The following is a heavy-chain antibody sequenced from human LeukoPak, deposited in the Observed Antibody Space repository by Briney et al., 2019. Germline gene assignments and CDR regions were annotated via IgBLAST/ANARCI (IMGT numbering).Heavy chain of an antibody. V-gene: IGHV5-51*01. D-gene: IGHD2-15*01. CDR2: IYPGDSDT. CDR1: GYSFTSYW. J-gene: IGHJ6*02. CDR3: ARHAPTCSGGSCYSGGGMDV. Sequence: GESLKISCKGSGYSFTSYWIGWVRQMPGKGLEWMGIIYPGDSDTRYSPSFQGQVTISADKSISTAYLQWSSLKASDTAMYYCARHAPTCSGGSCYSGGGMDVWGQGTTVTVSS.